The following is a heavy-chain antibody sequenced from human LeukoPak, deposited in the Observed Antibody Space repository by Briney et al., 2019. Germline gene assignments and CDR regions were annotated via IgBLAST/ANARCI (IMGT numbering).Heavy chain of an antibody. D-gene: IGHD2-15*01. Sequence: ASVKVSCKASGYTFTSYYMHWVRQAPGQGLEWMGIINPSGGSTSYAQRFQGRVTMTRDTSITTAYMELNRLKSDDTAVYYCATVRDIVVGGGPYYFDYWGQGTLVTVSS. CDR3: ATVRDIVVGGGPYYFDY. CDR2: INPSGGST. CDR1: GYTFTSYY. J-gene: IGHJ4*02. V-gene: IGHV1-46*01.